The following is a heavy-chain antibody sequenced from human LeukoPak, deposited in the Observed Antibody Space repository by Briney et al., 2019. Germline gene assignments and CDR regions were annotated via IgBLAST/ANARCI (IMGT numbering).Heavy chain of an antibody. V-gene: IGHV1-8*01. CDR3: ARIRIAVRYKAYYYYGMDV. CDR1: GYTFTSYD. Sequence: ASVKVSCKASGYTFTSYDINWVRQATGQGLEWMGWMNPNSGNTGYAQKFQGRVTMTRNTSISTAYMELSRLRSDDTAVYYCARIRIAVRYKAYYYYGMDVWGQGTTVTVSS. D-gene: IGHD6-19*01. CDR2: MNPNSGNT. J-gene: IGHJ6*02.